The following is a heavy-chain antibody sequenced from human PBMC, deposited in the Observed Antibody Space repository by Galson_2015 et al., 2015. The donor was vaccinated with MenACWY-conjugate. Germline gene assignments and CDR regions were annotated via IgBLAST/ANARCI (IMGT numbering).Heavy chain of an antibody. D-gene: IGHD5-18*01. CDR2: ISSSSSYI. CDR3: ARETAMVKGIDY. J-gene: IGHJ4*02. Sequence: SLRLSCAASGFTFSSYSMNWVRQAPGKGLEWVSSISSSSSYIYYADSVKGRFTISRDNSKNTLYLQMNSLRAEDTAVYYCARETAMVKGIDYWGQGTLVTVSS. CDR1: GFTFSSYS. V-gene: IGHV3-21*01.